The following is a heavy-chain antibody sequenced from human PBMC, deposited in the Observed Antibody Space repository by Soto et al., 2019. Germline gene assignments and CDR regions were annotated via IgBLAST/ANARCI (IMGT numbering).Heavy chain of an antibody. D-gene: IGHD2-21*01. CDR1: GYSFTSYW. J-gene: IGHJ6*02. CDR3: ATISLRPYYHYGMDV. CDR2: IYPGDSDT. V-gene: IGHV5-51*01. Sequence: CKGSGYSFTSYWIGWVRQMPGKGLEWMGIIYPGDSDTRYSPSSQGQVIISADKSVSTAYLQWSSLKASDTAMYYCATISLRPYYHYGMDVWGQGTTVTVSS.